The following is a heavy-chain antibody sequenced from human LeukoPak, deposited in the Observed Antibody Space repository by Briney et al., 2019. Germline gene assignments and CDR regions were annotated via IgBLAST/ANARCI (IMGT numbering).Heavy chain of an antibody. CDR2: INSDGSTT. CDR3: AKDIAQGYTFGSIEQDY. Sequence: PGGSLRLSCAASGFTFSSYWMHWVRQAPGKGLVWVSRINSDGSTTNYADSVKGRFTISRDNAKNTLYLQMNSLRAEDTAVYYCAKDIAQGYTFGSIEQDYWGQGTLVTVSS. V-gene: IGHV3-74*01. J-gene: IGHJ4*02. CDR1: GFTFSSYW. D-gene: IGHD5-18*01.